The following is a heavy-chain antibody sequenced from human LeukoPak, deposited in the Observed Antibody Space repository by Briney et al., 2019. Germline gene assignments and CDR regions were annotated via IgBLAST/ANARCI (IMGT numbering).Heavy chain of an antibody. CDR3: ARNAYYYDSSVLDY. V-gene: IGHV4-30-2*01. CDR1: GGSISSGGYY. CDR2: IYHSGST. J-gene: IGHJ4*02. Sequence: SETLSLTCTVSGGSISSGGYYWSWIRQPPGKGLEWIGYIYHSGSTYYNPSLKSRVTISVDRSKNQFSLKLSSVTAADTAVYYCARNAYYYDSSVLDYWGQGTLVTVSS. D-gene: IGHD3-22*01.